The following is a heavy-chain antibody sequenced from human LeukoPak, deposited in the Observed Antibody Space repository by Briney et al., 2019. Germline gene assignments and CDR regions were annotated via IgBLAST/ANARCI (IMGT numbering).Heavy chain of an antibody. Sequence: ASVKVSCKASGGTFSSYAISWVRQATGQGLEWMGGIIPIFGTANYAQKFQGRVTITADESTSTAYMELSSLRSEDTAVYYCASRDGYNLGAPYDYWGQGTLVTVSS. V-gene: IGHV1-69*13. J-gene: IGHJ4*02. CDR1: GGTFSSYA. CDR2: IIPIFGTA. CDR3: ASRDGYNLGAPYDY. D-gene: IGHD5-24*01.